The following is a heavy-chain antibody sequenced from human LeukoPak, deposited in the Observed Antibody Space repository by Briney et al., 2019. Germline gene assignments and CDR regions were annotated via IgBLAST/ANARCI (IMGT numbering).Heavy chain of an antibody. V-gene: IGHV3-21*01. CDR1: GFTFSSYS. CDR3: ARTPYGDYFDY. J-gene: IGHJ4*02. D-gene: IGHD4-17*01. CDR2: ISSSSSSYI. Sequence: GGSLRLSCAASGFTFSSYSMNWVRQAPGKGLEWVSSISSSSSSYIYHADSVKGRFTISRDNAKNSLYLHMNSLRAEDTAVYYCARTPYGDYFDYWGQGTLVTVSS.